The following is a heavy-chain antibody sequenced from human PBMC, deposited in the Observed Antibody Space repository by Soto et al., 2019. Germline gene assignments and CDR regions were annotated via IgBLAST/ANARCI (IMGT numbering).Heavy chain of an antibody. D-gene: IGHD4-17*01. CDR3: VKDMKWGGMTTIHYFDS. J-gene: IGHJ4*02. CDR2: ISSNSATI. Sequence: EVQLVESGGGLVQPGRSLRLSCVASGFIADDYAMHWVRQAPGKGLEWVSGISSNSATINYADSVKGRFTISRDNAKTSLFLQMTSLSPEDTAFYYCVKDMKWGGMTTIHYFDSWGQGTRVTVSS. CDR1: GFIADDYA. V-gene: IGHV3-9*02.